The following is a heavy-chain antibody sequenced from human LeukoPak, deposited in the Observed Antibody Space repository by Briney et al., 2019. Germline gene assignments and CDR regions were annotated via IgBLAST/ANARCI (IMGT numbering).Heavy chain of an antibody. D-gene: IGHD1-26*01. CDR3: ARGTGSLDY. Sequence: SQTLSLTCAISGDSVSIKSASWNWIRQSPSRGLEWLGRTYSRSKWFNDYAVSVKSRITINPDTSRNQFSLHLTSGTPDDTAVYYCARGTGSLDYWGQGTLVTVSS. V-gene: IGHV6-1*01. CDR2: TYSRSKWFN. CDR1: GDSVSIKSAS. J-gene: IGHJ4*02.